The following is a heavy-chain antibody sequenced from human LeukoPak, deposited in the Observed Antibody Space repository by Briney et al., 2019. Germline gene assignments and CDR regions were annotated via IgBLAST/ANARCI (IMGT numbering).Heavy chain of an antibody. V-gene: IGHV3-15*01. CDR3: AREGVGGGAFDI. D-gene: IGHD3-10*01. Sequence: GRSLRLSCAASGFRVISAWMSWARHAPRKGMEWVGRIKSKNNGGITNYAAPVKVRLTISRDDSKNTLYLQMDSLKTEDTAVYDCAREGVGGGAFDIWGQGTMVTVSA. J-gene: IGHJ3*02. CDR1: GFRVISAW. CDR2: IKSKNNGGIT.